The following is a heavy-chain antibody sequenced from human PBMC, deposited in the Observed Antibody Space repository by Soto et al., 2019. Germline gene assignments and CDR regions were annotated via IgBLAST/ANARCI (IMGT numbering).Heavy chain of an antibody. Sequence: ASVKVSCKTAGYTFSSYSINWVRQAPGQGLEWMAWISAYSGNTHYAERVQGRVTVTLDKSARTAFMEMRGLTSDDTAVYFCARDNGYYDLWGQGTLVTVSS. CDR2: ISAYSGNT. J-gene: IGHJ4*02. V-gene: IGHV1-18*04. CDR3: ARDNGYYDL. CDR1: GYTFSSYS.